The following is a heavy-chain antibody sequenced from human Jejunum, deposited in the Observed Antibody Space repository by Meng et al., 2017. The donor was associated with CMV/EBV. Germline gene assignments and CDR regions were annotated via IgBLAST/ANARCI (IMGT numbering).Heavy chain of an antibody. D-gene: IGHD4-11*01. V-gene: IGHV3-23*04. CDR2: INGNGLNT. Sequence: EVQVVELGGGLGQPGGSLRLSCAASGFSFSTYGMNWVRQVPGKGLQWVSLINGNGLNTYYADSVKGRFTISRDNFKNTLYLQMSSLRAEDTAIYYCATLGVTTLPSDYWGQGTLVTVSS. J-gene: IGHJ4*02. CDR1: GFSFSTYG. CDR3: ATLGVTTLPSDY.